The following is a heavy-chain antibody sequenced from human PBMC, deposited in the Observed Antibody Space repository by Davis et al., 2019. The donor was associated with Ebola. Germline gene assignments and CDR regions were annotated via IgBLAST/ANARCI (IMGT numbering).Heavy chain of an antibody. CDR1: GGSFSGYY. D-gene: IGHD3-9*01. V-gene: IGHV4-34*01. CDR2: INHSGST. CDR3: ARLDYDILTDYYKGWFDP. Sequence: MPSETLSLTCAVYGGSFSGYYWSWIRQPPGKGLEWIGEINHSGSTNYNPSLKSRVTISVDTSKNQFSLKLSSVTAADTAVCYCARLDYDILTDYYKGWFDPWGQGTLVTVSS. J-gene: IGHJ5*02.